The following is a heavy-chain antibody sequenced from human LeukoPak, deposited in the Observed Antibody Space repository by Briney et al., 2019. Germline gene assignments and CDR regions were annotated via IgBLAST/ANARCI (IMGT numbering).Heavy chain of an antibody. Sequence: GGSLRLSCAASGFTFSSYSMNWVRQAPGKGLEWVSSISSSSSYIYYADSVKGRFTISRDNAKNSLYLQMNSLRAEDTAVYYCARDRYLGFLEWLRRPKTHLLFDYWGQGTLVTVSS. J-gene: IGHJ4*02. CDR1: GFTFSSYS. CDR2: ISSSSSYI. D-gene: IGHD3-3*01. CDR3: ARDRYLGFLEWLRRPKTHLLFDY. V-gene: IGHV3-21*01.